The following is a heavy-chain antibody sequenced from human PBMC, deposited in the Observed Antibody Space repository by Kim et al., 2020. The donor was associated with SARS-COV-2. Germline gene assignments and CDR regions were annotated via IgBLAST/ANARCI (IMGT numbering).Heavy chain of an antibody. J-gene: IGHJ3*02. CDR2: INAGNGNT. Sequence: ASVKVSCKASGYTFTSYAMHWVRQAPGQRLEWMGWINAGNGNTKYSQKFQGRVTITRVTSASTAYMELSSLRSEDTAVYYCARVGIVVVLNAFDIWGQGTMVTVSS. CDR1: GYTFTSYA. D-gene: IGHD3-22*01. V-gene: IGHV1-3*01. CDR3: ARVGIVVVLNAFDI.